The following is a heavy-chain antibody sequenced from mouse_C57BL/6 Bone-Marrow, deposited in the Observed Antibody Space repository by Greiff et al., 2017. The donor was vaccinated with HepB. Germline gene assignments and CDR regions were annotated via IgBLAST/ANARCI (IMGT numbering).Heavy chain of an antibody. CDR2: IWWDDDK. CDR1: GFSLSTFGMG. CDR3: ARIVGDLLWHYEGYFDY. D-gene: IGHD2-1*01. J-gene: IGHJ2*01. Sequence: QVQLKESGPGILQPSQTLSLTCSFSGFSLSTFGMGVGWIRQPSGKGLEWLAHIWWDDDKYYNPALKSRLTISKDTSKNQVFLKIANVDTADTATDYCARIVGDLLWHYEGYFDYWGQGTTLTVSS. V-gene: IGHV8-8*01.